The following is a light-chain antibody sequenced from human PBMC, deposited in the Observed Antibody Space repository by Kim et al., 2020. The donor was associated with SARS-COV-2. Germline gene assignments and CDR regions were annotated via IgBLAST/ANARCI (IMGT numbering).Light chain of an antibody. CDR3: QGWEKRSVKWV. Sequence: SYELTQPPSVSVAPGKTATLPGGGDNIGRIRVHWYRQRPGQPPLLVMFYDSDRPSGIPERFSGSNSGNTATLTISRVEAGDEAAYSCQGWEKRSVKWVFG. CDR1: NIGRIR. J-gene: IGLJ1*01. V-gene: IGLV3-21*01. CDR2: YDS.